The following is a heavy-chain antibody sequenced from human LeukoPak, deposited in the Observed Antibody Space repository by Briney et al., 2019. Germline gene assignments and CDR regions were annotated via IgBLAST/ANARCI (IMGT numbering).Heavy chain of an antibody. CDR3: AGGGPYYYDSSGSYY. CDR2: ISSNGGST. CDR1: GFTFSSYA. D-gene: IGHD3-22*01. V-gene: IGHV3-64*01. J-gene: IGHJ4*02. Sequence: PGGSLRLSCAASGFTFSSYAMHWVRQAPGKGLEYVSAISSNGGSTYYANSVKGRFTISSDNSKNTLYLQMGSLRAQDMAVYYCAGGGPYYYDSSGSYYWGQGTLVTVSS.